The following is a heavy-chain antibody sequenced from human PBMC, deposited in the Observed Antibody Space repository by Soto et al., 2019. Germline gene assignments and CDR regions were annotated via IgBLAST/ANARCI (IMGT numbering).Heavy chain of an antibody. V-gene: IGHV3-23*01. J-gene: IGHJ4*02. CDR3: SRRSSGWYFDY. D-gene: IGHD6-19*01. Sequence: EVQLLESGGGLVQPGGSLRLSCSAYGFTFRSYAMIWVRQAPGKGLEWVSAISGSGGSTYYADSVKGRFTISRDNSKNTLYLQMNSLRAEDTAVYYCSRRSSGWYFDYWGQGTLVTVSS. CDR1: GFTFRSYA. CDR2: ISGSGGST.